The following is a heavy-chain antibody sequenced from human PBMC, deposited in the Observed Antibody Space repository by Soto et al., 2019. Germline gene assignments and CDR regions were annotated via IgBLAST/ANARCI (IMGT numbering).Heavy chain of an antibody. V-gene: IGHV3-23*01. D-gene: IGHD6-19*01. Sequence: EVQLLESGGGLVQPGGSLRLSCAASGFTFSSYAMSWVRQAPGKGLEWVSAISGSGGSTYYADSVKGRFTISRDNAKNTLYVQMNSLRAEDTAVYYCARPEYSSGWYSRDWGQGTLVTVSS. CDR1: GFTFSSYA. J-gene: IGHJ4*02. CDR3: ARPEYSSGWYSRD. CDR2: ISGSGGST.